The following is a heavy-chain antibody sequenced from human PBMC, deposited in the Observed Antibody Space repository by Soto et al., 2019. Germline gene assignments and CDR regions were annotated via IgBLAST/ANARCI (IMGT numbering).Heavy chain of an antibody. Sequence: PGGSLRLSCAASGFTFSSYSMNWVRQAPGKGLEWVSSISSSSNNIYYADSVKGRFTISRDNAKNSLYLQMNSLRAEDTAVYYCARNWDYGPPTPPYAMDVWGQGTTVTVSS. J-gene: IGHJ6*02. CDR3: ARNWDYGPPTPPYAMDV. V-gene: IGHV3-21*01. CDR2: ISSSSNNI. D-gene: IGHD3-16*01. CDR1: GFTFSSYS.